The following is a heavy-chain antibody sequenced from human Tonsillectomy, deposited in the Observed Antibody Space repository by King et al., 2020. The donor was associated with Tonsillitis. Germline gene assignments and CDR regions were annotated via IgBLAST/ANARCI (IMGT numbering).Heavy chain of an antibody. J-gene: IGHJ3*02. CDR2: INSDGRST. CDR1: GFTFRSYW. V-gene: IGHV3-74*01. Sequence: VQLVESGGGLVQPGGSLRLSCEASGFTFRSYWMHWVRQAPGKGLVWVSRINSDGRSTTYADSVKGRFTISRDNAKNTLYLQMNSLRAEDTAVFYCARSYYYGSESYAFDIWGPGTMVTVSS. D-gene: IGHD3-10*01. CDR3: ARSYYYGSESYAFDI.